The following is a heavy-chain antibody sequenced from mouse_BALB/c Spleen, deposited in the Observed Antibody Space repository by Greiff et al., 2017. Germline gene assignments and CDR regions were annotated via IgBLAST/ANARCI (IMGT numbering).Heavy chain of an antibody. CDR1: GFSLTGYG. CDR3: ATLYYGNYAAWFAY. Sequence: VQLKESGPGLVAPSQSLSITCTVSGFSLTGYGVNWVRQPPGKGLEWLGMIWGDGSTDYNSALKSRLSISKDNSKSQVFLKMNSLQTDDTARYYCATLYYGNYAAWFAYWGQGTLVTVSA. D-gene: IGHD2-1*01. J-gene: IGHJ3*01. CDR2: IWGDGST. V-gene: IGHV2-6-7*01.